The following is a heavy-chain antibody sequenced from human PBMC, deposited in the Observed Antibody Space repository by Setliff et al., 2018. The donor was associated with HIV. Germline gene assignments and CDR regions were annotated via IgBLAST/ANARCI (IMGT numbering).Heavy chain of an antibody. CDR3: ARIFGDQGYYYGMDV. Sequence: SETLSLTCTVSGGSISSGSYFWTWIRQPAGKGLEWIGRIYTSGSTNYNPSLKSRVTMSVDTSKNQFSLKLTSVTASDTAVYYCARIFGDQGYYYGMDVWGQGTTVTV. J-gene: IGHJ6*02. V-gene: IGHV4-61*02. CDR1: GGSISSGSYF. D-gene: IGHD3-3*01. CDR2: IYTSGST.